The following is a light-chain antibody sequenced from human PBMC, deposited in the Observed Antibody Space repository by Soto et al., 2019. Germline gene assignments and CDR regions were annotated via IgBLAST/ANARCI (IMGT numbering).Light chain of an antibody. V-gene: IGKV3-20*01. CDR3: QQYGSTPLT. Sequence: EIGLTQSPGTLSLSPGGRATLSCRASQSVSRNYVAWYQQKPGQAPRILIYGASSRASGIPDRFSGSGSGADFTLSITRLEPEDFALYYCQQYGSTPLTFGGGTKVDIK. CDR1: QSVSRNY. J-gene: IGKJ4*01. CDR2: GAS.